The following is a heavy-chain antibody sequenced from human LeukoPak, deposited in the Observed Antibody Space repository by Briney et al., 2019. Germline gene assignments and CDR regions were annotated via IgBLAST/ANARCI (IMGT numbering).Heavy chain of an antibody. D-gene: IGHD3-10*01. CDR1: GFTFSSYG. Sequence: PGGSLRLSCAASGFTFSSYGMHWVRQAPGKGLQWVAFIRFDESNKYYGDSVKGRFTISRDNSKNTLDLQMNSLRAEDTAVYYCAKDFDFVGSASYYFDYWGQGTLVTVSS. CDR3: AKDFDFVGSASYYFDY. CDR2: IRFDESNK. V-gene: IGHV3-30*02. J-gene: IGHJ4*02.